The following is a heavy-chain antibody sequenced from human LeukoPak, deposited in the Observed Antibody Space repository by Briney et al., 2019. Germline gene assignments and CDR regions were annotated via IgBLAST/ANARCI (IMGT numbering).Heavy chain of an antibody. CDR2: ISAYNGNT. V-gene: IGHV1-18*01. CDR1: GSTFTSYG. Sequence: ASVKVSCKASGSTFTSYGISWVRQAPGQGLEWMGWISAYNGNTNYAQKLQGRVTMTTDTSTSTAYMELRSLRSDDTAVYYCARDKSPYDSSGYRPEFDYWGQGTLVTVSS. D-gene: IGHD3-22*01. J-gene: IGHJ4*02. CDR3: ARDKSPYDSSGYRPEFDY.